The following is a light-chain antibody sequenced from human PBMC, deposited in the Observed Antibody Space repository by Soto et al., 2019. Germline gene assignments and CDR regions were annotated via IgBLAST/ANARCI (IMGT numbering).Light chain of an antibody. CDR3: SSYTSSSSPHYV. V-gene: IGLV2-14*01. J-gene: IGLJ1*01. CDR2: DVS. Sequence: SVRTQPASLSGSPGQSITLSCPGNSSDVGGYNYVSWYQQHPGKAPKLMIYDVSNRPSGVSNRFSGSKSGNTASLTISGLQAEDEADYYCSSYTSSSSPHYVFGTGTKVTVL. CDR1: SSDVGGYNY.